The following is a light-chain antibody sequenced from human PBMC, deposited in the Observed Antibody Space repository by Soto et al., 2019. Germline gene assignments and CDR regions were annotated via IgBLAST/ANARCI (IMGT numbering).Light chain of an antibody. Sequence: EIVMTQAPATLSVSPGERATLSCRARQSVDSNLAWYQQKPGQAPRLLIFGASTRETGIPARFSGSGSGTDFTLTISSLQSEDFGVYFCQQYDNWPLTFGGGTKVESK. CDR3: QQYDNWPLT. CDR1: QSVDSN. J-gene: IGKJ4*01. V-gene: IGKV3D-15*01. CDR2: GAS.